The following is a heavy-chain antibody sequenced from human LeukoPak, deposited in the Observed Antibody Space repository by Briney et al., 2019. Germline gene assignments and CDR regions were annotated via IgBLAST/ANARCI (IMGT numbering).Heavy chain of an antibody. CDR2: INTDGRVT. CDR3: ARDLSHTFDY. V-gene: IGHV3-74*01. J-gene: IGHJ4*02. Sequence: GGSLRLSCAASGFTFTTYWMHWVRQVPGKGLVWVARINTDGRVTTYADSVKGRFTVSRDNAENTLYLQMSNLRPEDTAVYYCARDLSHTFDYWGQGTLVTVSS. CDR1: GFTFTTYW.